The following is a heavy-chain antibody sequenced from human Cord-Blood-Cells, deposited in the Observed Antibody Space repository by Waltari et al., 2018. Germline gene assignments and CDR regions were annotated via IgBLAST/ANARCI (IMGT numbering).Heavy chain of an antibody. J-gene: IGHJ4*02. D-gene: IGHD2-21*01. CDR3: ARDPPPGGEQDY. CDR2: IITIFGTA. CDR1: GGTFSSYA. V-gene: IGHV1-69*01. Sequence: QVQLVQSGAEVKKPGSSVKVSCKASGGTFSSYAISWVRQAPGQGLEWMGGIITIFGTANYAQKFQGRVTITADESTITVYMELSSLRSEDTAVYYCARDPPPGGEQDYWGQGTLVTVSS.